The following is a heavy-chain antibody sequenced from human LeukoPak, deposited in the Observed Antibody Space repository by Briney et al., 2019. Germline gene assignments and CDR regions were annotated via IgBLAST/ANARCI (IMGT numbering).Heavy chain of an antibody. CDR2: INPNSGGT. D-gene: IGHD3-3*01. CDR3: ARGSTIFGVVWEAFDI. V-gene: IGHV1-2*02. J-gene: IGHJ3*02. CDR1: GYTFTGYY. Sequence: ASVKVSCKASGYTFTGYYMHWVRQAPGQGLEWMGWINPNSGGTNYAQKFQGRVTMTRDTSISTAYMELSRLRSDDTAVYYRARGSTIFGVVWEAFDIWGQGTMVTVSS.